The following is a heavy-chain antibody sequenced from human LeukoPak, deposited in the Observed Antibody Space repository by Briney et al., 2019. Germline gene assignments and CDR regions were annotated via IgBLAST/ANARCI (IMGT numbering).Heavy chain of an antibody. D-gene: IGHD3-3*01. J-gene: IGHJ6*03. Sequence: SETLSLTCTVSGGSISSYYWSWIRQPPGKGLEWIGYIYYSGSTNYNPSLKSRVTISVDTSKNQFSLKLSSVIAADTAVYYCARVKSGVVINYYYYMDVWGKGTTVTVSS. CDR2: IYYSGST. CDR1: GGSISSYY. V-gene: IGHV4-59*01. CDR3: ARVKSGVVINYYYYMDV.